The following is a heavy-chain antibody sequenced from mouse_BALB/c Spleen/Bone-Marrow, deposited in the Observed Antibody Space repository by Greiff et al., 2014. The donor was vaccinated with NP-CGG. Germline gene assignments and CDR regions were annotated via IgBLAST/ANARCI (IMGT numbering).Heavy chain of an antibody. CDR1: GFTFSSYA. D-gene: IGHD1-1*01. V-gene: IGHV5-9-3*01. CDR2: ISSGGSYT. Sequence: EVKLQESGGGLVKPGGSLKLSCAASGFTFSSYAMSWVRQTPEKRLEWVATISSGGSYTYYADSVKGRFTISRDTAKNTLYLQMSSLRSEDTAIYYCARQDYYGSSPHWYLDVWGAGTTVTVSS. CDR3: ARQDYYGSSPHWYLDV. J-gene: IGHJ1*01.